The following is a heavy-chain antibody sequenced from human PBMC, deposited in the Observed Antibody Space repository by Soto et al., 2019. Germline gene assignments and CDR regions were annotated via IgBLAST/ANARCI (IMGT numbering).Heavy chain of an antibody. CDR1: GFTFSDYY. D-gene: IGHD4-17*01. CDR2: ISSSGSTI. Sequence: GGSLRLSCAASGFTFSDYYMSWIRQAPGKGLEWVSYISSSGSTIYYADSVKGRFTISRDNTKNSLYLQMNSLRAEDTAVYYCATGTDYGACDYWGQGTLVTVSS. CDR3: ATGTDYGACDY. J-gene: IGHJ4*02. V-gene: IGHV3-11*01.